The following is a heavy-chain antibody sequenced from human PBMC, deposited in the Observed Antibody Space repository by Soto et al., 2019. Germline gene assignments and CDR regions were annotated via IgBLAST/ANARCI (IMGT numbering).Heavy chain of an antibody. V-gene: IGHV2-5*02. J-gene: IGHJ4*02. D-gene: IGHD3-22*01. Sequence: QITLKESGPTLVKPTQTLTLTCTFSGFSLSTSGVGVGWIRQPQEKALEGLDLIYWDDDKRYSPSLKSRLTITKDTSKNQVVLTMTNMDPVDTATYYCAHISSSHYYDSSGYYPTFDYWGQGTLVTVSS. CDR3: AHISSSHYYDSSGYYPTFDY. CDR2: IYWDDDK. CDR1: GFSLSTSGVG.